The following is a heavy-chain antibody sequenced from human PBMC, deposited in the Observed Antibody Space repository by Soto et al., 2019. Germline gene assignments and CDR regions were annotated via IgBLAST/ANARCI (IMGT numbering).Heavy chain of an antibody. Sequence: QITLKESGPTLVKSTQNLTLTCTFSGFSLTTGGVGVAWIRQPPRKALEWLAVIYWDDDKCYSPSLKSRLTITKDTSKNQVVLTMTNMDPLDTATYYCAHRLGIRNDYWGQGALVIVSS. CDR1: GFSLTTGGVG. D-gene: IGHD1-26*01. V-gene: IGHV2-5*02. J-gene: IGHJ4*02. CDR3: AHRLGIRNDY. CDR2: IYWDDDK.